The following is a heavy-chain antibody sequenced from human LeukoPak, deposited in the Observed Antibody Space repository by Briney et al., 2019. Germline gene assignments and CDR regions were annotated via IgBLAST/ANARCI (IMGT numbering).Heavy chain of an antibody. V-gene: IGHV1/OR15-1*04. CDR1: GYIFTDYY. Sequence: ASVKVSCKASGYIFTDYYMHWVRQAPGQELGWMGRINPNSGGTNYAQKFQGRVTMTRDTSISTAYMELSSLRSEDTATYYCAREGVGAMTYYYYGMDVWGQGTTVTVSS. D-gene: IGHD1-26*01. J-gene: IGHJ6*02. CDR3: AREGVGAMTYYYYGMDV. CDR2: INPNSGGT.